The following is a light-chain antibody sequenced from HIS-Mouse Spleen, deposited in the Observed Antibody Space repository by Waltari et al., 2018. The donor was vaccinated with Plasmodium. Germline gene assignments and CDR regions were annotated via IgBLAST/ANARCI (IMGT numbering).Light chain of an antibody. CDR3: QQYNNWSFT. CDR2: GAS. CDR1: QSVSSN. J-gene: IGKJ3*01. Sequence: EIVMTQSPATLSVSPWDRATLSCRSSQSVSSNLAGYQQKPGQAPSLLIYGASTRATGIPARFSGSGSGTEFTLTISSLQSEDFAVYDCQQYNNWSFTFGPGTKVDIK. V-gene: IGKV3-15*01.